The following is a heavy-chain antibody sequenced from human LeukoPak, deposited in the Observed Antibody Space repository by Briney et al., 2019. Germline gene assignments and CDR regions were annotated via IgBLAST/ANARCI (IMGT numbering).Heavy chain of an antibody. V-gene: IGHV3-7*01. CDR1: GFTFSKYW. CDR3: TRDRSRAEDD. CDR2: INQGGSDK. J-gene: IGHJ4*02. Sequence: GGSLRLSCAASGFTFSKYWMLWVRQAPGKGLEWVANINQGGSDKYYVDSVKGRFTISRDNANNLLYLQMNSLRGEDTAVYYCTRDRSRAEDDWGQGTLVTVSS. D-gene: IGHD1-14*01.